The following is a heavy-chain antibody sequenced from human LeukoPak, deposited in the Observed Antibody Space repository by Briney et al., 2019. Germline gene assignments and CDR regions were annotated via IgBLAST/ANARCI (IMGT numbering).Heavy chain of an antibody. CDR1: GGSISSYY. D-gene: IGHD1-14*01. V-gene: IGHV4-59*01. J-gene: IGHJ4*02. Sequence: SETLSLTCTVSGGSISSYYWSWIRQPPGKGLEWIGYIYYSGSTDYNPSLKSRVTISVDTSKNQFSLKLSSVTAADTAVYYCARSDEPELDYWGQGTLVTVSS. CDR2: IYYSGST. CDR3: ARSDEPELDY.